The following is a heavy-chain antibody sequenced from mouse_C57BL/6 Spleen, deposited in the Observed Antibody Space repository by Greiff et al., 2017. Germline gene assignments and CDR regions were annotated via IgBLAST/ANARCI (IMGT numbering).Heavy chain of an antibody. D-gene: IGHD5-5*01. Sequence: VQLQQSGAELVRPGASVTLSCKASGYTFTDYEMHWVKQTPVHGLEWIGAIDPETGGTAYNQKFKGKAILTADKSSSTAYMELRSLTSEDSAVDYCTRRNYVHFDYWGKGTTLTVSS. J-gene: IGHJ2*01. CDR1: GYTFTDYE. CDR3: TRRNYVHFDY. CDR2: IDPETGGT. V-gene: IGHV1-15*01.